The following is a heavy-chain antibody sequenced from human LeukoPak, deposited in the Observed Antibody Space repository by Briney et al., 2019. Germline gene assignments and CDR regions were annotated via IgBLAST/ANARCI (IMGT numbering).Heavy chain of an antibody. CDR3: ARAVAGGVGHYFDY. CDR1: GASISSSSYN. D-gene: IGHD6-19*01. CDR2: ISYSGRT. V-gene: IGHV4-39*01. J-gene: IGHJ4*02. Sequence: SETLSLTCTVSGASISSSSYNWGWVRQPPGKGLEWIGSISYSGRTHYNPSHKSRVTMSIDTSKNQFSLKLSSVTAADTAVYYCARAVAGGVGHYFDYWGQGTVVTVSS.